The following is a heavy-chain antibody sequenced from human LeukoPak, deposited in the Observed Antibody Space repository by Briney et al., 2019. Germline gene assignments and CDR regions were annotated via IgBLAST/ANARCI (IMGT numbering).Heavy chain of an antibody. CDR1: GYSFSDFW. CDR2: IYPGDSDT. CDR3: ARQSGSSWGNAFDI. D-gene: IGHD1-26*01. J-gene: IGHJ3*02. V-gene: IGHV5-51*01. Sequence: KCGESLKISCKGSGYSFSDFWIVWVRQMPGQGLEWMGIIYPGDSDTRYSPSFQGQVTISADKSISTAYLQWSSLKASDTAMYYCARQSGSSWGNAFDIWGQGTMVTVSS.